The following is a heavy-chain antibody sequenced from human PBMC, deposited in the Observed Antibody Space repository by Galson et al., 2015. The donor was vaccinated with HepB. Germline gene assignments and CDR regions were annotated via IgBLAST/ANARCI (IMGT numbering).Heavy chain of an antibody. J-gene: IGHJ3*02. CDR3: AAVKLGQGAYCSSTSCAERWAFDI. Sequence: SVKVSCKASGFTFTSSAMQWVRQARGQRLEWIGWIVVGSGNTNYAQKFQERVTITRDMSTSTAYMELSSLRSEDTAVYYCAAVKLGQGAYCSSTSCAERWAFDIWGQGTMVTVSS. D-gene: IGHD2-2*01. CDR2: IVVGSGNT. CDR1: GFTFTSSA. V-gene: IGHV1-58*02.